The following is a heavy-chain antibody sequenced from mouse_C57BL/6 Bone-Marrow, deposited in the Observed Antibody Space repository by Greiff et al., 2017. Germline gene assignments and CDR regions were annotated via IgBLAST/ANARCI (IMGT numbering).Heavy chain of an antibody. CDR2: IYPGSGST. V-gene: IGHV1-55*01. CDR3: ARRYGSSFFAY. J-gene: IGHJ3*01. CDR1: GYTFTSYW. D-gene: IGHD1-1*01. Sequence: QVQLQQQPGAELVKPGASVKMSCKASGYTFTSYWITWVKQRPGQGLEWIGDIYPGSGSTNYNEKFKSKATLTVDTSSSTAYMQLSSLTSEDSAVYYCARRYGSSFFAYWGQGTLVTVSA.